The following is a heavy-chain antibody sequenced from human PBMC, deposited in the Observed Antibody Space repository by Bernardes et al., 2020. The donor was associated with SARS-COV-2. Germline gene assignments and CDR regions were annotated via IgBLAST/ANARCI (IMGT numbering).Heavy chain of an antibody. Sequence: ASVKVSCKTSSYTLSNYGFTWVRQAPGQGLEWMGWISGYNGNTNYAQKFQDRVTMTTDRSTSAAYMEMRDLKSDDTAVYYCALGSGTSVTGENDYWGQGTRVTVSS. J-gene: IGHJ4*02. CDR2: ISGYNGNT. CDR3: ALGSGTSVTGENDY. V-gene: IGHV1-18*01. D-gene: IGHD1-1*01. CDR1: SYTLSNYG.